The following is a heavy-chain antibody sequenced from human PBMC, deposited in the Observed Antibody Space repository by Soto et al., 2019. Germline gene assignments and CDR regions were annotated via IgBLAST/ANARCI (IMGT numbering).Heavy chain of an antibody. D-gene: IGHD6-6*01. CDR1: GYTFTSYA. Sequence: ASVKVSCRASGYTFTSYAMHWVRQAPGQRLEWMGWINAGNGNTKYSQKFQGRVTITRDTSASTAYMELSSLRSEDTAVYHCARSTEEIVRPYYWGQGTLVTVSS. CDR2: INAGNGNT. V-gene: IGHV1-3*01. CDR3: ARSTEEIVRPYY. J-gene: IGHJ4*02.